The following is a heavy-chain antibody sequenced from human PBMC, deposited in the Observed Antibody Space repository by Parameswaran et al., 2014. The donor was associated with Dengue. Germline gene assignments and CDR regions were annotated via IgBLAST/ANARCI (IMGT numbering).Heavy chain of an antibody. V-gene: IGHV5-51*01. CDR3: ARRYCGSRSCYVGNGGNYYYYMDV. CDR2: IHPGDSDT. D-gene: IGHD2-2*01. J-gene: IGHJ6*03. Sequence: VRQAPGKGLEWMGIIHPGDSDTIYSPSFQGQVTISADKSISIAYLQWSSLKASDTAMYYCARRYCGSRSCYVGNGGNYYYYMDVRGKRDHGHRLL.